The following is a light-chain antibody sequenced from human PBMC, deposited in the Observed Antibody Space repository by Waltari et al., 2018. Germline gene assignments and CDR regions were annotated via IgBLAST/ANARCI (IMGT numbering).Light chain of an antibody. J-gene: IGLJ2*01. Sequence: QSALTQPASVSGSPGHSITISCTGTSSDVGGYDYVSWYQQHPGKAPQLMIYDVSNRPSGVSNRFSGSKSGNTAYLTISGLQAEDEADYYCNSYTSSSTLVFGGGTKLTVL. CDR2: DVS. CDR1: SSDVGGYDY. CDR3: NSYTSSSTLV. V-gene: IGLV2-14*03.